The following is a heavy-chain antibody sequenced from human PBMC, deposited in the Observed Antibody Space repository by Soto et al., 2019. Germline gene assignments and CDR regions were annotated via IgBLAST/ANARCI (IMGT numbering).Heavy chain of an antibody. CDR3: EGGAGVQGISHS. CDR1: GYTFTSYG. D-gene: IGHD1-20*01. V-gene: IGHV1-18*01. CDR2: ISAYNGNT. J-gene: IGHJ4*02. Sequence: ASVKVSFKASGYTFTSYGISWVRQAPGQGLEWMGWISAYNGNTNYAQKLQGRVTMTTDTSTSTAYMELRSLRSDDTAVYYCEGGAGVQGISHSWDKGPRVTVPQ.